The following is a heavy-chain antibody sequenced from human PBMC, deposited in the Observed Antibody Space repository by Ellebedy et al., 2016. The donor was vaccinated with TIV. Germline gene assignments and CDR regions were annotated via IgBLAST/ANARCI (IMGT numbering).Heavy chain of an antibody. CDR3: ARLLRFLEWLAY. D-gene: IGHD3-3*01. J-gene: IGHJ4*02. Sequence: GESLKISXAASGFTFSSYAMSWVRQAPGKGLEWVSAISGSGGSTYYADSVKGRFTISRDNSKNTLYLQMNSLRAEDTAVYYCARLLRFLEWLAYWGQGTLVTVSS. V-gene: IGHV3-23*01. CDR1: GFTFSSYA. CDR2: ISGSGGST.